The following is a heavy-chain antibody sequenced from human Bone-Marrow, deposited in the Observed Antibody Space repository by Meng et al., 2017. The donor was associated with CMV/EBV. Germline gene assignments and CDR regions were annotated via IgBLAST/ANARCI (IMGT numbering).Heavy chain of an antibody. CDR1: GLTFNNYY. V-gene: IGHV3-23*01. CDR2: ISSTGGST. Sequence: RGSLRLSCAVSGLTFNNYYMSWVRHAPGKGLEWVAGISSTGGSTYYADSVKGRFAISRDNSKNMVYLQMNSLRGEDTAEYYCAKVRRGFFYYGVDVWGHGTTVTVSS. CDR3: AKVRRGFFYYGVDV. D-gene: IGHD3-10*01. J-gene: IGHJ6*02.